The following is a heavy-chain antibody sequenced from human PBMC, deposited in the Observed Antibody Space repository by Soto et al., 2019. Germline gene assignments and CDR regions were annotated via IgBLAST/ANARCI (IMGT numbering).Heavy chain of an antibody. CDR1: GYTFTGYY. CDR3: ARGSDVVVPAAMSYYYYMDV. V-gene: IGHV1-2*04. D-gene: IGHD2-2*01. J-gene: IGHJ6*03. CDR2: INPNSGGT. Sequence: QVQLVQSGAEVKKPGASVKVSCKASGYTFTGYYMHWVRQAPGQGLEWMGWINPNSGGTNYAQTFPGWVTMTRDTSISTAYMELSRLRSDDTAVYYCARGSDVVVPAAMSYYYYMDVWGKGTTVTVSS.